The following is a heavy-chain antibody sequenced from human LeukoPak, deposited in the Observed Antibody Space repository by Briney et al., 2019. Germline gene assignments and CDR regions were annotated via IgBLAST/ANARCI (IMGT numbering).Heavy chain of an antibody. J-gene: IGHJ4*02. CDR3: ARTPQYYYDSSGYYVDY. V-gene: IGHV4-59*08. CDR1: GGSISSYY. Sequence: SETLSLTCTVPGGSISSYYWSWIRQPPGKGLGWIGYIYYSGSTNYNPSLKSRVTISVDTSKNQFSLKLSSVTAADTAVYYCARTPQYYYDSSGYYVDYWGQGTLVTVSS. CDR2: IYYSGST. D-gene: IGHD3-22*01.